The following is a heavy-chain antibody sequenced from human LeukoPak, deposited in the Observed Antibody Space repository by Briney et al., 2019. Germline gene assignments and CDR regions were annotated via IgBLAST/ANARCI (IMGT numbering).Heavy chain of an antibody. CDR3: ARVAAYYDSSGCAFDI. Sequence: ASVKVSCKASGYTFTSYGISWVRQAPGQGLEWMGWISAYNGNTNYAQKLQGRVTMTTDTSTSTAYMELRSLRSDDTAVYYCARVAAYYDSSGCAFDIWGQGTMVTVSS. J-gene: IGHJ3*02. CDR1: GYTFTSYG. CDR2: ISAYNGNT. V-gene: IGHV1-18*01. D-gene: IGHD3-22*01.